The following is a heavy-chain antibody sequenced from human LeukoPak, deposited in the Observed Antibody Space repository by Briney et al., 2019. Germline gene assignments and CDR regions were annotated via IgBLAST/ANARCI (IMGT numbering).Heavy chain of an antibody. CDR1: GDSVSSNSAA. V-gene: IGHV6-1*01. D-gene: IGHD6-19*01. CDR2: TYYRSMWYN. CDR3: ARDREDSCWYFGWFDP. Sequence: SQTLSLTCAISGDSVSSNSAAWNWIRQSPSRGLEWLGRTYYRSMWYNDYALSLKSRITINPDTSKNQFSLQLKSVTPEDTAVYYCARDREDSCWYFGWFDPWGQGTLVTVSS. J-gene: IGHJ5*02.